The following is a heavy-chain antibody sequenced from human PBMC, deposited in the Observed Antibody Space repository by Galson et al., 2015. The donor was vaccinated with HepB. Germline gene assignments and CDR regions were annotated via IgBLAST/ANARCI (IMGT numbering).Heavy chain of an antibody. D-gene: IGHD6-13*01. Sequence: SVKVSCKASGGTFSRYTFSWVRQAPGQGLEWMGGITPLFGTAKYAQKFQGRVTITADESTSRGYMDLSNLRPEDTAVYYCAREGIAAAANPVDYWGQGTLVTVSS. V-gene: IGHV1-69*13. CDR3: AREGIAAAANPVDY. CDR2: ITPLFGTA. CDR1: GGTFSRYT. J-gene: IGHJ4*02.